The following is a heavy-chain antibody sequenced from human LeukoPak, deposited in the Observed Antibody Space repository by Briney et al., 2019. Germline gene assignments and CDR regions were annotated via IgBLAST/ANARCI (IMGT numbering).Heavy chain of an antibody. CDR1: GFTFSSYS. CDR3: AGTYYYGSGSYFEYFQH. J-gene: IGHJ1*01. D-gene: IGHD3-10*01. CDR2: ISSSSSYI. Sequence: GGSLRLSCAASGFTFSSYSMNWVRQAPGKGLEWVSSISSSSSYIYYADSVKGRFTISRDNAKNSLYLQMNSLRAEDTAAYYCAGTYYYGSGSYFEYFQHWGQGTLVTVSS. V-gene: IGHV3-21*01.